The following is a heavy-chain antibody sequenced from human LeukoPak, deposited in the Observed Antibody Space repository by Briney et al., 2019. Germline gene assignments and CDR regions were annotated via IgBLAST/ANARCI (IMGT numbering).Heavy chain of an antibody. CDR3: AKSSVRGVIRDAFDI. Sequence: LAGGSLRLSCAASGFTFSSYAMSGVRQAPGKGLEWISAISGSGGSTYYADSVKGRFTISRDNSKNTLYLQMNSLRAEDTAVYYCAKSSVRGVIRDAFDIWGQGTMVTVSS. CDR2: ISGSGGST. J-gene: IGHJ3*02. CDR1: GFTFSSYA. V-gene: IGHV3-23*01. D-gene: IGHD3-10*01.